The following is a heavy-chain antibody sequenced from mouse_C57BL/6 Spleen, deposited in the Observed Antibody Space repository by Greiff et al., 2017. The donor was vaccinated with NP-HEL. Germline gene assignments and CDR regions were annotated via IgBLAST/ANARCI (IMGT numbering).Heavy chain of an antibody. Sequence: QVQLQQPGAELVKPGASVKLSCKASGYTFTSYWMQWVKQRPGQGLEWIGEIDPSDSYTNYNQKFKGKATLTVDTSSSTAYMQLSSLTSEDSAVYYCARRTMVNYFDYWGQGTTLTVSS. CDR2: IDPSDSYT. V-gene: IGHV1-50*01. CDR1: GYTFTSYW. CDR3: ARRTMVNYFDY. J-gene: IGHJ2*01. D-gene: IGHD2-2*01.